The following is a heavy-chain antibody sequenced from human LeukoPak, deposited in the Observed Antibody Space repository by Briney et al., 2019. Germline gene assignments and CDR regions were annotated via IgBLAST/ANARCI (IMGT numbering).Heavy chain of an antibody. CDR1: GFTFSSYE. V-gene: IGHV3-48*03. CDR3: AKVGGYWAFDI. J-gene: IGHJ3*02. CDR2: ISSSGSTI. D-gene: IGHD3-22*01. Sequence: GGSLRLSCAASGFTFSSYEMNWVRQAPGKGLEWVSYISSSGSTIYYADSVKGRFTISRDNSKNTLYLQMNSLRAEDTAVYYCAKVGGYWAFDIWGQGTMVTVSS.